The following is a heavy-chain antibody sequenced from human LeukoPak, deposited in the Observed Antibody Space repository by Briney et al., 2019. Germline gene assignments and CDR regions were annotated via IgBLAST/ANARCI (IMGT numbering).Heavy chain of an antibody. CDR1: GGSFSGYY. D-gene: IGHD3-22*01. J-gene: IGHJ6*03. CDR2: INHSGST. Sequence: SETLSLTCAVYGGSFSGYYWSWIRQPPGKGLEWIGAINHSGSTNYNPSLKSRVTISVDTSKNQFSLKLSSVTAADTAVYYCARGLGGTGGYSSGYYHYYYYYYMDVWGKRTTVTVSS. V-gene: IGHV4-34*01. CDR3: ARGLGGTGGYSSGYYHYYYYYYMDV.